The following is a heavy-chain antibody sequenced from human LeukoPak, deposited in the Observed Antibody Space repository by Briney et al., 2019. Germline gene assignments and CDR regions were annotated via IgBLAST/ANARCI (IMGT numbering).Heavy chain of an antibody. CDR1: GFTFSNYG. CDR3: AKDIGPIALDAFDI. V-gene: IGHV3-30*02. D-gene: IGHD6-13*01. J-gene: IGHJ3*02. Sequence: GGSLRLSCAASGFTFSNYGIHWVRQAPGKGLEWVTFIRSDGSNKYYADSVKGRFTISRDNSKNTLYLQMNSLRAEDTALFYCAKDIGPIALDAFDIWGQGTMVTVSS. CDR2: IRSDGSNK.